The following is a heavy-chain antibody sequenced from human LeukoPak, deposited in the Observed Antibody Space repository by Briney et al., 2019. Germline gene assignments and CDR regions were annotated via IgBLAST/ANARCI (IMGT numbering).Heavy chain of an antibody. Sequence: AAVTVSCMASGYTFTGYYMHWVRQAPGQGREGMGRVNPNSGDTDYPQQFHGRVTMTRDTSINTAYMELSRLRSDDTPVYYCARDPIAVAGYGMDVWGQGTTVTVSS. V-gene: IGHV1-2*06. CDR1: GYTFTGYY. CDR2: VNPNSGDT. D-gene: IGHD6-19*01. J-gene: IGHJ6*02. CDR3: ARDPIAVAGYGMDV.